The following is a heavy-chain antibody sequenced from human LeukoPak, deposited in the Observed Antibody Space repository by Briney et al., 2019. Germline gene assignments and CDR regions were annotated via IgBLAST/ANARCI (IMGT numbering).Heavy chain of an antibody. CDR3: ARDNRRDGYTIFDY. CDR2: VYFGGTT. CDR1: GYSISSGYY. V-gene: IGHV4-38-2*02. J-gene: IGHJ4*02. Sequence: SETLSLTCAVSGYSISSGYYWGWIRQPPGKGLEWIGSVYFGGTTYYNPSLRSRVTMSLDTSKNQVSLTLNSVTAADTAVYYCARDNRRDGYTIFDYWGQGTLVTVSS. D-gene: IGHD5-24*01.